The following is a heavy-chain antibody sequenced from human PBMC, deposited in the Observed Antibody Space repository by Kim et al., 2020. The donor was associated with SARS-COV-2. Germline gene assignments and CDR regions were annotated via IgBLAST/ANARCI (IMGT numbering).Heavy chain of an antibody. CDR1: GFTFSSYA. CDR2: ISGSGGST. J-gene: IGHJ6*02. V-gene: IGHV3-23*01. Sequence: GGSLRLSCAASGFTFSSYAMSWVRQAPGKWLEWVSAISGSGGSTYYADSVKGRFTISRDNSKNTLYLKMNSLSAEDTAVYYCAKRGPKYYYYGMDVWDQGPTVTVSS. CDR3: AKRGPKYYYYGMDV.